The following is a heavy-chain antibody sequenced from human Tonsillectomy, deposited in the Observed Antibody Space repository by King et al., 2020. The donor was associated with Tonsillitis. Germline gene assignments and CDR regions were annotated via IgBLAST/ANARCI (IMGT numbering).Heavy chain of an antibody. D-gene: IGHD3-3*01. CDR2: ISSSGITI. J-gene: IGHJ4*02. CDR3: AREESRTIFGSHTSAFDY. CDR1: GFTFSVYY. Sequence: VQLVESGGGLVKPGVSLRLSCSASGFTFSVYYMSWLRQAPGKGLEWVSYISSSGITIYYADPVKGRFTISRDNAKNSLYLQMNSLRAEDTAVYYCAREESRTIFGSHTSAFDYWGQGTLVTVSS. V-gene: IGHV3-11*01.